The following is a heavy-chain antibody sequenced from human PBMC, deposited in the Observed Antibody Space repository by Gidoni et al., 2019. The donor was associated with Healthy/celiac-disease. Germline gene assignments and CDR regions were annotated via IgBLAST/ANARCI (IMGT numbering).Heavy chain of an antibody. D-gene: IGHD3-10*01. V-gene: IGHV1-2*02. Sequence: QVQLVQSGAEVKKPGASVKVSCKASGYTFTGYYMHWVRQAPGQGLEWMGWINPNSGGTNYAQKFQGRATMTRDTSISTAYMELSRLRSDDTAVYYCARDPLWFGELSIPSFDYWGQGTLITVSS. J-gene: IGHJ4*02. CDR3: ARDPLWFGELSIPSFDY. CDR2: INPNSGGT. CDR1: GYTFTGYY.